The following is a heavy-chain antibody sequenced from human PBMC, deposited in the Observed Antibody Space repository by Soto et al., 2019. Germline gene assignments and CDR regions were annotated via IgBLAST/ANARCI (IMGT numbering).Heavy chain of an antibody. J-gene: IGHJ4*02. CDR1: GGSISSYY. D-gene: IGHD6-13*01. CDR3: ARHKSSQISSTFDY. CDR2: IYYSGST. V-gene: IGHV4-59*08. Sequence: SETLSLTCTVSGGSISSYYWSWIRQPPGKGLEWIGYIYYSGSTNYNPSLKSRVTISVDTSKNQFSLKLSSVTAADTAVYYCARHKSSQISSTFDYGGQGTRVTVLL.